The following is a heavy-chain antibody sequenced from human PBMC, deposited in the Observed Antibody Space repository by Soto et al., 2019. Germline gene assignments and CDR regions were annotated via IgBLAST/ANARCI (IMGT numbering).Heavy chain of an antibody. V-gene: IGHV1-3*01. CDR2: INAGNGNT. J-gene: IGHJ6*02. Sequence: QVQLVQSGAEVKKPGASVKVSCKASGYIFTSYAMHWVRQAPGQRLEWMGWINAGNGNTKYSQEFQGRVTITRDTSASTAYMELSSLRSEDTAVYYCARTVGYYYGMDAWGQGTTVTVSS. CDR1: GYIFTSYA. D-gene: IGHD4-17*01. CDR3: ARTVGYYYGMDA.